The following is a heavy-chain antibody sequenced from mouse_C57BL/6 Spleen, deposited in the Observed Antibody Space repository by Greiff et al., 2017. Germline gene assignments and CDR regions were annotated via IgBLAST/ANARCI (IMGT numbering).Heavy chain of an antibody. CDR1: GYAFSSSW. Sequence: QVLLQQSGPELVKPGASVKISCTASGYAFSSSWMNWVKQRPGKGLAWIGRIFPGDGDTNYTGKVKGKATLTADKSSSTAYMQLSSLTSEDSAVYFCARWPLSGYYIDYWGQGTTVTVSS. D-gene: IGHD2-12*01. CDR2: IFPGDGDT. V-gene: IGHV1-82*01. J-gene: IGHJ2*01. CDR3: ARWPLSGYYIDY.